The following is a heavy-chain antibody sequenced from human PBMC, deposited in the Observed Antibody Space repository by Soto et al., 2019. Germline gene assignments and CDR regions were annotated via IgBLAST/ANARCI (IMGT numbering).Heavy chain of an antibody. CDR3: ARDIRFLEWFSYGMDV. D-gene: IGHD3-3*01. CDR1: GYTFTSYG. J-gene: IGHJ6*02. V-gene: IGHV1-18*01. CDR2: ISAYNGNT. Sequence: ASVKVSCKASGYTFTSYGISWVRQAPGQGLEWMGWISAYNGNTNYAQKLQGRVTMTTDTSTSTAYMELRSLRSDDTAVYYCARDIRFLEWFSYGMDVWGQGTTVTVYS.